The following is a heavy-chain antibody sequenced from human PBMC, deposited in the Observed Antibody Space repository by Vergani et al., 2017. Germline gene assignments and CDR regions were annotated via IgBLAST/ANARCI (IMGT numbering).Heavy chain of an antibody. CDR2: INHSGST. D-gene: IGHD3-10*01. CDR3: ARGRQRITMVRRFNWFDP. CDR1: GGSFSGYY. Sequence: QVQLQQWGAGLLKPSESLSLTCAVYGGSFSGYYWSWIRQPPGKGLEWIGEINHSGSTNYNPSLKSLVTISVDTSKNQFSLKLSPVTAADTAVYYCARGRQRITMVRRFNWFDPWGQGTLVTVSS. J-gene: IGHJ5*02. V-gene: IGHV4-34*01.